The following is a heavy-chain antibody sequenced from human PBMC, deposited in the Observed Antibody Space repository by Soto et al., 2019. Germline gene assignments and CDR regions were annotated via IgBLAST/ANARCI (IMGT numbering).Heavy chain of an antibody. CDR2: IYYSGNN. CDR1: GGSISSGDYY. J-gene: IGHJ4*02. D-gene: IGHD3-22*01. V-gene: IGHV4-30-4*01. CDR3: ARALYYDSSGLAF. Sequence: PSETLSLTCTVSGGSISSGDYYCSWIHQPPGKGLEWIGYIYYSGNNYYNPSLKSRVTISVDTSKTQYSLKLSSVTAADSGVYYCARALYYDSSGLAFWGQGTLVTVSS.